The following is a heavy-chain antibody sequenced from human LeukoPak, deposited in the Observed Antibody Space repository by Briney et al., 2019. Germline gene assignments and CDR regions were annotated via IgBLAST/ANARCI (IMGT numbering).Heavy chain of an antibody. V-gene: IGHV3-23*01. Sequence: GGSLRLSCAASGFTFNNYGMSWVRQAPGKGLEWVSSISGTGGSTYYADSVKGRFTISRDNAKNSLYLQMNSLRAQDTAVYYCARGIGPYGSGSYYDYWGQGTLVTVSS. CDR3: ARGIGPYGSGSYYDY. J-gene: IGHJ4*02. CDR1: GFTFNNYG. CDR2: ISGTGGST. D-gene: IGHD3-10*01.